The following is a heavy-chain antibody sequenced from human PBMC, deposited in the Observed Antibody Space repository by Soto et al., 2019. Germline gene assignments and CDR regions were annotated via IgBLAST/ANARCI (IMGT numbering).Heavy chain of an antibody. D-gene: IGHD2-15*01. CDR3: AEDCSGGSCYNWDAFDI. CDR2: ISGSGGST. CDR1: GFTFSSYA. Sequence: PGGSLRLSCAASGFTFSSYAMSWVRQAPGKGLEWVSAISGSGGSTYYADSVKGRFTISRDNSKNTLYLQMNSLRAEDTAVYYCAEDCSGGSCYNWDAFDIWGQGTMVTVSS. J-gene: IGHJ3*02. V-gene: IGHV3-23*01.